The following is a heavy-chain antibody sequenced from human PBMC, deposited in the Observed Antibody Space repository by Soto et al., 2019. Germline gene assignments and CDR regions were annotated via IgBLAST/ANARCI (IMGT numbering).Heavy chain of an antibody. D-gene: IGHD2-2*01. CDR2: ISGHDGNT. V-gene: IGHV1-18*01. J-gene: IGHJ4*02. CDR1: GYSLTELS. CDR3: AREYCSSASCYGPDF. Sequence: ASVKVSCKVSGYSLTELSMHWVRQAPGKGLEWMGWISGHDGNTKYTQKLQGRVTVTTDTSTSTAYMDLRSLRSDDTAVYYCAREYCSSASCYGPDFWGQGTLVTVSS.